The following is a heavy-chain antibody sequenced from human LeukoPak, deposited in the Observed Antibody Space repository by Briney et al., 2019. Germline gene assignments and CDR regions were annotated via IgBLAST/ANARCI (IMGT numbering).Heavy chain of an antibody. J-gene: IGHJ3*02. CDR3: ARGRPYAFDI. Sequence: SVKVSCKASGDTFSRYAISWVRQAPGQGLKWMGGIIPIFGTADYARKFQGRVTITADESTSTAYMELSSLRSEDTAVYYCARGRPYAFDIWGQGTMVTVSS. V-gene: IGHV1-69*13. CDR1: GDTFSRYA. CDR2: IIPIFGTA.